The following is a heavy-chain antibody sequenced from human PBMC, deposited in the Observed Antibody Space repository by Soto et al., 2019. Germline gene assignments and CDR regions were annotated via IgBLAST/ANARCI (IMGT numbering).Heavy chain of an antibody. CDR3: AKDRTFGPPLVRFDS. J-gene: IGHJ4*02. D-gene: IGHD6-6*01. V-gene: IGHV3-23*01. CDR2: ISGNGGST. CDR1: GFTFSVYA. Sequence: GGSLRLSCGASGFTFSVYAMTWVRQAPGKGLEWVSAISGNGGSTYYADSVKGRFTISRDNSKSTLHLQMNNLRVEDTAVYYCAKDRTFGPPLVRFDSWGQGTLVTVSS.